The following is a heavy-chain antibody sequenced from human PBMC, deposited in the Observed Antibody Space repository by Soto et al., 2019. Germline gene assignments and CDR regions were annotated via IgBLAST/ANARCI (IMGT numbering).Heavy chain of an antibody. J-gene: IGHJ4*02. CDR3: ARSETSRDYYFDY. V-gene: IGHV4-34*01. CDR1: GGSFSGYY. Sequence: SETLSLTCAVYGGSFSGYYWSWIRQPPGKGLEWIGEINHSGSTNYNPSLKSRVTISVDTSKNQFSLKLSSVTAADTAVYYCARSETSRDYYFDYWGQETLVTVS. CDR2: INHSGST.